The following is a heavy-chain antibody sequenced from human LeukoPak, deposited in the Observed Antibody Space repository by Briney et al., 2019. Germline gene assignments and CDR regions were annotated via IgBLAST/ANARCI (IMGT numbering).Heavy chain of an antibody. CDR2: IYYSGIT. D-gene: IGHD6-13*01. Sequence: SETLSPTCAVYGGSFSGYYWSWIRQHPGKGLGWIGNIYYSGITYNNPSLKSRVTISIDTSKNQFSLRLSSATVADTAVYYCAREVAAAVYYFDGWGQGALVTVSS. CDR1: GGSFSGYY. CDR3: AREVAAAVYYFDG. J-gene: IGHJ4*02. V-gene: IGHV4-34*09.